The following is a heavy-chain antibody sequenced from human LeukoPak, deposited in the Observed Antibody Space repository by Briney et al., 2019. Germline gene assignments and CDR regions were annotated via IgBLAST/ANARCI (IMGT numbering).Heavy chain of an antibody. J-gene: IGHJ2*01. V-gene: IGHV3-7*01. CDR3: AGGVGWHFDL. D-gene: IGHD3-10*01. CDR2: INANENEK. CDR1: ELIFSTYC. Sequence: PGGSLRLSCAASELIFSTYCLMWVRQAPGKGLEWVATINANENEKFYVDSVEGRFTISRDNAKDSLYLQMHSLRVEDTAVYYCAGGVGWHFDLRGRGTLVTVSS.